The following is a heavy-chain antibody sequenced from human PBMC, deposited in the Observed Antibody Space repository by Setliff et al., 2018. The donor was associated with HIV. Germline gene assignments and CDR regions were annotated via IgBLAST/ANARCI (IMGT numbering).Heavy chain of an antibody. CDR1: GGSISSSGYS. Sequence: ASETLSLTCTVSGGSISSSGYSWGWIRQPPGKGLEWIGSIYSGGSTYYNPSLRSRVTISVDTSKNPFSLKLRSVTAADTAVYYCATGRYSSDWIWVTFFDFWGQGTLVTVSS. D-gene: IGHD5-18*01. V-gene: IGHV4-39*01. J-gene: IGHJ4*02. CDR2: IYSGGST. CDR3: ATGRYSSDWIWVTFFDF.